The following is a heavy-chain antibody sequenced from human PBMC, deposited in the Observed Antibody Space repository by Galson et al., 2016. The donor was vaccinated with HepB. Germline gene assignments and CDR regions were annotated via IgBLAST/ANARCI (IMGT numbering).Heavy chain of an antibody. Sequence: SLRLSCAASGFTFDTHAMTWVRQTPGKGLEWVSTISKRGNNTYYSESLKGRFTVSRDNSENMVFLQLDSLTAEDTAVYYCARSPPRVTAYFDYWGQGALVTVSS. J-gene: IGHJ4*02. CDR3: ARSPPRVTAYFDY. CDR1: GFTFDTHA. CDR2: ISKRGNNT. V-gene: IGHV3-23*05.